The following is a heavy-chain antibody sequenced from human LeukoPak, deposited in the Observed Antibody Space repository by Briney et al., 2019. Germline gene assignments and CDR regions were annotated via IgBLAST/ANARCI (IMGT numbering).Heavy chain of an antibody. V-gene: IGHV1-2*02. CDR2: INPVNGDT. CDR3: VRRLYYYDTSGFGWFDP. CDR1: GYTFTGYY. D-gene: IGHD3-22*01. Sequence: ASVKVSCKASGYTFTGYYLHWLRQAPGQGLEWLGWINPVNGDTKLAQKFQDRVTMTTDMSVSTTYMELSGLRSDDTAVYYCVRRLYYYDTSGFGWFDPWGQGTLVTVSS. J-gene: IGHJ5*02.